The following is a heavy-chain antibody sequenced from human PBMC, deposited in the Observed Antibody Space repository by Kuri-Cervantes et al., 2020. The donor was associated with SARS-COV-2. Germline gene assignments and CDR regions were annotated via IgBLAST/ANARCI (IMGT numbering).Heavy chain of an antibody. D-gene: IGHD2-2*01. CDR2: ISGSGGST. CDR3: AKVYGDIVVVPAAKFFQH. Sequence: GESLKISCASSGFTSSSYAMSWVRQAPGKGLEWVSAISGSGGSTYYADSVKGRFTISRDNSKNTLYLQMNSLRAGDTAVYYCAKVYGDIVVVPAAKFFQHRGQGTLVTVSS. V-gene: IGHV3-23*01. CDR1: GFTSSSYA. J-gene: IGHJ1*01.